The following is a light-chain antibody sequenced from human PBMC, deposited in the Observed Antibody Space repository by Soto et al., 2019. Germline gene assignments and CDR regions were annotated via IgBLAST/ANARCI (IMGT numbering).Light chain of an antibody. CDR1: SSDVGGYNS. CDR2: DVS. CDR3: CSFAGTSYV. V-gene: IGLV2-11*01. Sequence: QSALTQPRSVSGSPGQSVTISCTGTSSDVGGYNSVSWYQQHPDKAPKLMIYDVSKRPSGVPDRFSGSKSGNTASLTISGLQAEDEADYYCCSFAGTSYVFGTGTKVTVL. J-gene: IGLJ1*01.